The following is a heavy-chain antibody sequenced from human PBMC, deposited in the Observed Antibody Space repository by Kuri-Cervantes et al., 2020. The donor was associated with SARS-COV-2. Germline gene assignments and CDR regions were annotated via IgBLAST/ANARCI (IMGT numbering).Heavy chain of an antibody. V-gene: IGHV4-61*01. D-gene: IGHD6-13*01. CDR3: ARGMGISSSWYEVDYYYYYYMDV. CDR2: IYYSGST. Sequence: SETLSLTCTVSGGSASSGSYYWSWIRQPPGKGLEWIGYIYYSGSTNYNPSLKSRVTMSVDTSKNQFSLKLSSVTAADTAVYYCARGMGISSSWYEVDYYYYYYMDVWGKGTTVTVSS. CDR1: GGSASSGSYY. J-gene: IGHJ6*03.